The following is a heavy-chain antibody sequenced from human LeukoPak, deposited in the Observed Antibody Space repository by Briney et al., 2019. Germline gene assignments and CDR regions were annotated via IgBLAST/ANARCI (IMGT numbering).Heavy chain of an antibody. CDR1: GYTFTSYY. CDR2: INPSGGST. V-gene: IGHV1-46*01. J-gene: IGHJ4*02. D-gene: IGHD3-3*01. CDR3: ARVLTYYDFWSGYRY. Sequence: ASVKVSCKASGYTFTSYYMHWVRQAPGQGLEWMGIINPSGGSTSYAQKFQGRVTITADESTSTAYMELSSLRSEDTAVYYCARVLTYYDFWSGYRYWGQGTLVTVSS.